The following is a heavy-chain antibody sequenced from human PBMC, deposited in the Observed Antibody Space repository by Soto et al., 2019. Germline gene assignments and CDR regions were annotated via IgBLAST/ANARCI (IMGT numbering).Heavy chain of an antibody. CDR2: INSDGSST. CDR3: ARGPYIVVVPAARQTNWFDP. Sequence: LRLSCAASGFTFSSYWMHWVRQAPGKGLVWVSRINSDGSSTSYADSVKGRFTISRDNAKNTLYLQMNSLRAEDTAVYYCARGPYIVVVPAARQTNWFDPWAQGTLVTVSS. D-gene: IGHD2-2*01. CDR1: GFTFSSYW. V-gene: IGHV3-74*01. J-gene: IGHJ5*02.